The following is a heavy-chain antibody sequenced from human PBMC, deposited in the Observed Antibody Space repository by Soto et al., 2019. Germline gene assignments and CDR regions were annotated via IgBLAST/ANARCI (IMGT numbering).Heavy chain of an antibody. CDR2: IYYSGST. CDR3: ARARGARYFDY. J-gene: IGHJ4*02. V-gene: IGHV4-30-4*08. CDR1: GDTISTGGYT. D-gene: IGHD2-15*01. Sequence: PSETLSLTCDVSGDTISTGGYTWAWIRQPPGKGLEWIGYIYYSGSTYYNPSLKSRVTISVDTSKNQFSLKLSSVTAADTAVYYCARARGARYFDYWGQGTLVTVSS.